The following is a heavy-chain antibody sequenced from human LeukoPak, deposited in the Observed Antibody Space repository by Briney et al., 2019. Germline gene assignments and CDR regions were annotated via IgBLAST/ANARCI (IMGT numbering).Heavy chain of an antibody. CDR1: GFTFSSYG. J-gene: IGHJ4*02. CDR3: AKEQQPGGFDY. D-gene: IGHD6-13*01. CDR2: ISYDGSDK. V-gene: IGHV3-30*18. Sequence: GGSLRLSCAASGFTFSSYGMHWVRQAPGKGLEWAAVISYDGSDKYYADSVKGRFTISRDNSKNTLYLQMNSLRAEDTAVYYCAKEQQPGGFDYWGQGTLVTVSS.